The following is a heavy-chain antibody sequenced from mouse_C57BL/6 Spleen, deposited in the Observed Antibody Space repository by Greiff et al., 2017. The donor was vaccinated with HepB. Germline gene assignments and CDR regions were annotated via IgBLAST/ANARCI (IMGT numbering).Heavy chain of an antibody. D-gene: IGHD2-4*01. V-gene: IGHV5-9-1*02. J-gene: IGHJ4*01. Sequence: EVMLVESGEGLVKPGGSLKLSCAASGFTFSSYAMSWVRQTPEKRLEWVAYISSGGDYIYYADTVKGRFTISRDNARNTLYLQMSSLKSEDTAMYYCTREGDYDGSYAMDYWGQGTSVTVSS. CDR3: TREGDYDGSYAMDY. CDR1: GFTFSSYA. CDR2: ISSGGDYI.